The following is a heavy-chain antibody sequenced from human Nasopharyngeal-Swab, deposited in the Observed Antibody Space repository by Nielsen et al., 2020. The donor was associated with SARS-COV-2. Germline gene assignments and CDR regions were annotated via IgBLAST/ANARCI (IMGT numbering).Heavy chain of an antibody. CDR3: ARDPVSGGSYPSYYYYGMDV. Sequence: GESLKISCAASGFTFSSYSMNWVRQAPGKGLEWVSSISSSSSYIYYADSVKGRFTISRDNAKNSRYLQMNSLRAEDTAVYYCARDPVSGGSYPSYYYYGMDVWGQGTTVTVSS. J-gene: IGHJ6*02. CDR1: GFTFSSYS. V-gene: IGHV3-21*01. D-gene: IGHD1-26*01. CDR2: ISSSSSYI.